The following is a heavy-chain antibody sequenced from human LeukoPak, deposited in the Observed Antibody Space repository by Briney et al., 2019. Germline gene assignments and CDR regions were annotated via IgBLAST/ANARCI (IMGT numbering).Heavy chain of an antibody. CDR1: GFTFSSYS. Sequence: GGSLRLPCAASGFTFSSYSMNWVRQAPGKGLEWVSSISSSSSYIYYADSVKGRFTISRDNAKNSLYLQMNSLRAEDTAVYYCARVSYYYDSSGYYSLGFDYWGQGTLVTVSS. J-gene: IGHJ4*02. D-gene: IGHD3-22*01. CDR3: ARVSYYYDSSGYYSLGFDY. CDR2: ISSSSSYI. V-gene: IGHV3-21*01.